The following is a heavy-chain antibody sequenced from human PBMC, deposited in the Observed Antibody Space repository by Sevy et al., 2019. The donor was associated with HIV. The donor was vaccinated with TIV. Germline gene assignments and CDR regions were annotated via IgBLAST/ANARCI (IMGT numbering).Heavy chain of an antibody. V-gene: IGHV3-30*18. CDR2: ISYDGSNK. CDR3: AKDVDSSGYYYEYYYYYGMDV. J-gene: IGHJ6*02. D-gene: IGHD3-22*01. Sequence: GGSLRLSCAASGFTFSSYGMHWVHQAPGKGLEWVAVISYDGSNKYYADSVKGRFTISRDNSKNTLYLQMNSLRAEDTAVYYCAKDVDSSGYYYEYYYYYGMDVWGQGTTVTVSS. CDR1: GFTFSSYG.